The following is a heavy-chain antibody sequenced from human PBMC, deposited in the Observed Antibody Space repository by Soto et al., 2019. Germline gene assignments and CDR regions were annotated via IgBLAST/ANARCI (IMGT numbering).Heavy chain of an antibody. CDR2: ISYDGSNK. J-gene: IGHJ6*02. Sequence: QVQLVESGGGVVQPGRSLRLSCAASGFTFSSYAMHWVRQAPGKGLEWVAVISYDGSNKYYADSVKGRFTISIDNSKNTLYLQMNSLSAEDTAVYYCARDRNWNDAVLLLHYPYYGMDVWGQGTTVTVSS. CDR3: ARDRNWNDAVLLLHYPYYGMDV. V-gene: IGHV3-30-3*01. CDR1: GFTFSSYA. D-gene: IGHD1-1*01.